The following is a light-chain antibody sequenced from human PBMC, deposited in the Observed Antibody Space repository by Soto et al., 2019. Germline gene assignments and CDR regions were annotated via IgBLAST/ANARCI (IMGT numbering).Light chain of an antibody. J-gene: IGKJ1*01. CDR3: QQYNNWPT. CDR1: QSVSSD. V-gene: IGKV3-15*01. CDR2: GAS. Sequence: EILMTQSPATLSVSPGERATLSCWASQSVSSDLAWYQQKPGQPPRLLIYGASARATGIPARFSGDGSGTEFTLTISSLQSEDFAVYFCQQYNNWPTFGQGTKVDIK.